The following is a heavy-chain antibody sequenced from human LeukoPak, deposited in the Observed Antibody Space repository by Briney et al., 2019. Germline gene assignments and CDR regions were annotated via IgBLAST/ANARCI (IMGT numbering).Heavy chain of an antibody. CDR2: INSDGSRT. V-gene: IGHV3-74*01. CDR1: GFTFSTYW. Sequence: PGGSLRLSCAAPGFTFSTYWMHWVRQVAGKGLVWVSCINSDGSRTNYADSVKGRFAISRDNAKSTLYLQMNSLRAEDTAVYYCARLAAGVAFWGQGTLVTVSS. CDR3: ARLAAGVAF. D-gene: IGHD1-14*01. J-gene: IGHJ4*02.